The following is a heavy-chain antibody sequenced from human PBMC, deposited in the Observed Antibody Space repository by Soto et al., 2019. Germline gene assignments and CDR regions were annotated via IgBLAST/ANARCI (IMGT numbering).Heavy chain of an antibody. V-gene: IGHV3-21*01. CDR3: ATSTAVAAPFDS. CDR2: ISSGSSFI. Sequence: PGGSLRLSCAGAGQTFSSYTMNWVRQAPGKGLEWVSSISSGSSFIYYADSVKGRFTISRNNAKKSLYLQMNSLGAEDTAVYYCATSTAVAAPFDSWGQGTLVTVSS. CDR1: GQTFSSYT. J-gene: IGHJ4*02. D-gene: IGHD6-19*01.